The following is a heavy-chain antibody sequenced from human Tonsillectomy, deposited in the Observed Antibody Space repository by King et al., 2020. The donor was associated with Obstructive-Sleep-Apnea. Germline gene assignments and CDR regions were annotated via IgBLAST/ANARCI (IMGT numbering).Heavy chain of an antibody. Sequence: VQLQQSGPGLVKPSQTLSLTCAISGDSVSSNSAAWNWIRQSPSRGLEWLGRTYYRSKWYNDYAVSVKSRITINPDTSKNQFSLQLNSETPEDTAVYYCARAWELANYYGSGTPNWFDPWGQGTLVTVSS. CDR2: TYYRSKWYN. D-gene: IGHD3-10*01. CDR3: ARAWELANYYGSGTPNWFDP. CDR1: GDSVSSNSAA. J-gene: IGHJ5*02. V-gene: IGHV6-1*01.